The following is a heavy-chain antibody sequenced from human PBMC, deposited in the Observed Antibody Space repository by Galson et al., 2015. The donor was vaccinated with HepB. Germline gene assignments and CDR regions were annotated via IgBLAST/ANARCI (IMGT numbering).Heavy chain of an antibody. CDR1: GFTFSIYA. D-gene: IGHD6-13*01. V-gene: IGHV3-30*02. CDR2: SQSDGNNE. Sequence: SLRLSCAASGFTFSIYAMHWVRQAPGKGLEWVASSQSDGNNEYYADSVKGRFTISRDNSQNTLYLQMNNVRVEDTAVYYCAKRDWAAAAGTNGLEYFRLWGQGTLVIVSS. CDR3: AKRDWAAAAGTNGLEYFRL. J-gene: IGHJ1*01.